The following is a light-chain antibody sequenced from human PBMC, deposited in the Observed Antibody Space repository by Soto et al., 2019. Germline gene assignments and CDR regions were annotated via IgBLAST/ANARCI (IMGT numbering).Light chain of an antibody. CDR3: QEYRNYCWT. CDR2: KAS. Sequence: DFPMTQSPSTLSASVGDTVTITCRASRSIDDWLAWYQQRPGKAPKLLIYKASNLESGVTSRFSCSGFGTEFTLTISRLQPGGFETYCCQEYRNYCWTLGPGTTVEI. CDR1: RSIDDW. V-gene: IGKV1-5*03. J-gene: IGKJ1*01.